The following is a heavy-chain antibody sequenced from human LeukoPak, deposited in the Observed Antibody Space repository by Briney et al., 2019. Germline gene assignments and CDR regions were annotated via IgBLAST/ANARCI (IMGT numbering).Heavy chain of an antibody. CDR1: GGSISSSSYY. Sequence: SETLSLTCTVSGGSISSSSYYWGWIRQHPGKGLEWIGSIYYSGSTYYNPSLKSRVTISVDTSKNQFSLKLSSVTAADTAVYYCARPGLTAMVTGFDYWGQGTLVTVSS. CDR3: ARPGLTAMVTGFDY. J-gene: IGHJ4*02. V-gene: IGHV4-39*01. CDR2: IYYSGST. D-gene: IGHD5-18*01.